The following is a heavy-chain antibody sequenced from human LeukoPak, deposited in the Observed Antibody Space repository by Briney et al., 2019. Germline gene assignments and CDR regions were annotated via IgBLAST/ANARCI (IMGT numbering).Heavy chain of an antibody. D-gene: IGHD3-22*01. V-gene: IGHV4-59*08. J-gene: IGHJ4*02. CDR1: GGSISSYY. CDR2: IYYSGST. CDR3: ARLYYDSSGYVLGDY. Sequence: SETLSLTCTVSGGSISSYYWSWIRQPPGKGLEWIGYIYYSGSTNYNPSLKSRVTISVDTSKNQFSLKLSSVTAADTAVYYCARLYYDSSGYVLGDYWGQGTLVTDSS.